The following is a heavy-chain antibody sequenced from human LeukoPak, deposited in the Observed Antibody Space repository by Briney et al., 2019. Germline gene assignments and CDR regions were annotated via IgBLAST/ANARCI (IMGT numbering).Heavy chain of an antibody. V-gene: IGHV5-51*01. Sequence: GESLKISCKGSGYSFTSYWIGWVRQMPGKGLEWRGIIYPGDSDTRYSPSFQGQVTISADKSNSTAYLQWSSLKASDTAMYYCGRDGSGYSGYEYGGAAAARDYWGQGTLVTVSS. CDR1: GYSFTSYW. D-gene: IGHD5-12*01. CDR2: IYPGDSDT. CDR3: GRDGSGYSGYEYGGAAAARDY. J-gene: IGHJ4*02.